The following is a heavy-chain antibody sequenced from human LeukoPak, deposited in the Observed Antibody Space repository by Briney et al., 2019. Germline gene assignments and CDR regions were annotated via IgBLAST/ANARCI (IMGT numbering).Heavy chain of an antibody. J-gene: IGHJ4*02. CDR2: IYYSGST. D-gene: IGHD3-10*01. CDR3: ALARVSSGRFGY. CDR1: GGSISSGGYY. V-gene: IGHV4-31*03. Sequence: PSQTLSLTCTVSGGSISSGGYYWSWIRQHPGKGLEWIGYIYYSGSTYYNPSLKSRVTISVDPSKNQFSLKLSSVIAADTAVYYCALARVSSGRFGYWGQGTLVTVSS.